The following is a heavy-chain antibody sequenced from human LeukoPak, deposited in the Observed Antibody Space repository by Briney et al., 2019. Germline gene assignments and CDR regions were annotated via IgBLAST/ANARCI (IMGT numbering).Heavy chain of an antibody. V-gene: IGHV4-34*01. D-gene: IGHD3-16*02. CDR1: GGSFSGYY. J-gene: IGHJ2*01. CDR2: INHSGST. CDR3: AREQYDYVWGSYRSHWYFDL. Sequence: PSETLSLTCAVSGGSFSGYYWSWIRQPPATGLEWIGEINHSGSTNYNPSLKSRVTISVDTSKNQFSLKLSSVTAADTAVYYCAREQYDYVWGSYRSHWYFDLWGRGTLVTVSS.